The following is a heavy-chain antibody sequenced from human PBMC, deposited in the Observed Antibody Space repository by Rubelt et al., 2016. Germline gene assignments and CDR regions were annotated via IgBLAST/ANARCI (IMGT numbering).Heavy chain of an antibody. CDR3: ARAGSNWKIDY. CDR1: GFTFSSYS. J-gene: IGHJ4*02. D-gene: IGHD1-1*01. V-gene: IGHV3-21*05. CDR2: ISSSSSYI. Sequence: EVQLVESGGGLVQPGGSLRLSCAASGFTFSSYSMNWVRQAPGKGLEWVSYISSSSSYIYYADSVKGRFTVSRDNSKNSLYRQMNSLRSEDTAVYYCARAGSNWKIDYWGQGTLVTVSS.